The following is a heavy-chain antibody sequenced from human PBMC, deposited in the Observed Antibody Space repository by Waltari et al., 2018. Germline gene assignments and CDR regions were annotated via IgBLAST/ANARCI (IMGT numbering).Heavy chain of an antibody. V-gene: IGHV3-74*01. J-gene: IGHJ6*03. CDR2: INKDGISI. D-gene: IGHD2-15*01. Sequence: EVQLVESGGRLVPPGGSLRISCAVSGFTFSNSWMHWVRQAPGKGLVLVSRINKDGISISYADSVEGRFTISRDNAKKTLYLQMNSLRAEDTGVYYCAREGPQLSDYMDVWGKGTTVNVSS. CDR1: GFTFSNSW. CDR3: AREGPQLSDYMDV.